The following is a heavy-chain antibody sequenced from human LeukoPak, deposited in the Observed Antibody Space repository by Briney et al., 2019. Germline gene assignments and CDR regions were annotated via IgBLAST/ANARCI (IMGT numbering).Heavy chain of an antibody. CDR1: GFTFSSYW. J-gene: IGHJ4*02. CDR3: ARALTTSTTVTTGY. Sequence: GGSLRLSCAASGFTFSSYWMHWVRQAPGKGLVWVSRINSDGSSTNYADSVKGRFTISRDNAKNTLYLQMDSLRAEDTAVYYCARALTTSTTVTTGYWGQGILVTVPS. D-gene: IGHD4-17*01. CDR2: INSDGSST. V-gene: IGHV3-74*01.